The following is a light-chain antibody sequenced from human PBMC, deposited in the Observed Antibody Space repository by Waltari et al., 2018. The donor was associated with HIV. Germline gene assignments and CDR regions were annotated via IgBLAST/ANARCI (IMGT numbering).Light chain of an antibody. J-gene: IGLJ3*02. CDR1: STDIGGYDY. CDR2: VVG. V-gene: IGLV2-8*01. Sequence: QSALTQPPSASGSPGQSVTISCTGSSTDIGGYDYVSWYQQHPGKAPKFMVYVVGQRPSGVPDRFSGSKSGNTASLTVSGLQAEDDAYYYCSSYAGSANYVVFGGGTKLTVL. CDR3: SSYAGSANYVV.